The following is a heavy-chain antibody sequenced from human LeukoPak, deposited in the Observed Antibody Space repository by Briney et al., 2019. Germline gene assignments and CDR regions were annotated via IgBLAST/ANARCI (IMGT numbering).Heavy chain of an antibody. V-gene: IGHV4-61*01. Sequence: KPSETLSLTCTVSGYSISSGYYWSWIRQPPGQGLEWIGYIYYSGSTNYNPSLKSRVTISVDTSKNQSSLKLSSVTAADTAVYYCARGWWSSSSPFDYWGQGTLVTVSS. D-gene: IGHD6-6*01. J-gene: IGHJ4*02. CDR3: ARGWWSSSSPFDY. CDR1: GYSISSGYY. CDR2: IYYSGST.